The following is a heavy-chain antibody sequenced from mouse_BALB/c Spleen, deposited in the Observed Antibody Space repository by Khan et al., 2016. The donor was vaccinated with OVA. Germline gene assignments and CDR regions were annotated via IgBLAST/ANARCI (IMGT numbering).Heavy chain of an antibody. J-gene: IGHJ4*01. CDR2: INYSGST. Sequence: EVKLLESGPGLVNPSQSLSLTCTVTGYSITSDYAWNWIRQFPGNKLEWMGYINYSGSTNYNPALKSRISITRDTSKSQFFLQLNSATTEDTATYYCARDGSRYNYAMDYWGQGTSVTVSS. V-gene: IGHV3-2*02. CDR3: ARDGSRYNYAMDY. CDR1: GYSITSDYA. D-gene: IGHD2-3*01.